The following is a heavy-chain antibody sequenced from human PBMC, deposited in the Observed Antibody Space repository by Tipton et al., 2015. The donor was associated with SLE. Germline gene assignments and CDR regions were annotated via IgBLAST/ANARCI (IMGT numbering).Heavy chain of an antibody. CDR3: ARYAAGTEFDY. D-gene: IGHD6-13*01. CDR2: IYHSGST. J-gene: IGHJ4*02. CDR1: GYSISSGYY. Sequence: TLSLTCAVSGYSISSGYYWGWIRQPPGKGLEWIGSIYHSGSTYYNPSLKSRVTISVDTSKNQFSLKLSSVTAADTAAYYCARYAAGTEFDYWGQGTLVTVSS. V-gene: IGHV4-38-2*01.